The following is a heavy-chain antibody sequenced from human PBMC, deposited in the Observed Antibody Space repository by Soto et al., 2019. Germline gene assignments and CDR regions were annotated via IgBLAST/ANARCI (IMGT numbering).Heavy chain of an antibody. J-gene: IGHJ3*02. CDR1: GGTFSSYA. V-gene: IGHV1-69*13. D-gene: IGHD6-19*01. CDR3: ARDRAGVPGAFDI. Sequence: ASVKVSCKASGGTFSSYAISWVRQAPGQGFEWMGGIIPIFGTANYAQKFQGRVTITADESTSTAYMELSSLRSEDTAVYYCARDRAGVPGAFDIWGQGTMVTVSS. CDR2: IIPIFGTA.